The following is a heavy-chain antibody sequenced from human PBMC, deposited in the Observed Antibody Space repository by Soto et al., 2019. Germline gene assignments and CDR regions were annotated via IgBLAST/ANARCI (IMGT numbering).Heavy chain of an antibody. V-gene: IGHV3-9*01. CDR2: INWNSGSI. CDR1: GFTFDDYA. D-gene: IGHD5-12*01. Sequence: EVQLVESGGGLVQPGRSLRLSCAASGFTFDDYAMHWVRQAPGKGLEWVSGINWNSGSIGYADSVKGRFTISWDNAKNSRYLQMNNLRADKDTALYYCAEDFTSGYDSYFDYWGQGTLVTVSS. CDR3: AEDFTSGYDSYFDY. J-gene: IGHJ4*02.